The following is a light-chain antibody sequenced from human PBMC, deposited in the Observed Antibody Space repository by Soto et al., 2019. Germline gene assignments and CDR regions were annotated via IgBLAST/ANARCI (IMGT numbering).Light chain of an antibody. CDR2: AAS. J-gene: IGKJ5*01. CDR1: QSVSSNY. V-gene: IGKV3-20*01. CDR3: EQHGCYSFS. Sequence: SVYTGGRGTIKKTPGERATLSCRAGQSVSSNYLAWYQQKPGQAPRLLIYAASSRATGIPDRFSGSGSGTDFTLTIDGLEPEDFVAYDLEQHGCYSFSFGQGTRLEN.